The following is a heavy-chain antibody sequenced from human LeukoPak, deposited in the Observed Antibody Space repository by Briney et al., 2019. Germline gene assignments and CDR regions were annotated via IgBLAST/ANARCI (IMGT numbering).Heavy chain of an antibody. CDR3: ARGDSTMIVVVITGLEY. CDR1: GYTFTSYY. J-gene: IGHJ4*02. CDR2: SNPNSGGT. Sequence: ASVKVSCKASGYTFTSYYMHWVRQAPGQGLEWMGWSNPNSGGTNYAQKFQGRVTMTRDTSISTAYMELSRLRSDDTAVYYCARGDSTMIVVVITGLEYWGQGTLVTVSS. D-gene: IGHD3-22*01. V-gene: IGHV1-2*02.